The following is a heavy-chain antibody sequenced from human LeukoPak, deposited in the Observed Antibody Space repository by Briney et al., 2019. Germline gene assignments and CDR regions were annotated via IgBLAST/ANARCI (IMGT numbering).Heavy chain of an antibody. D-gene: IGHD2-2*01. V-gene: IGHV4-30-4*08. CDR3: ARDQLPYNWFDP. CDR2: IYYSGST. Sequence: SETLSLTCTVSGGSISSGDYYWSWIRQPPGKGLEWIGYIYYSGSTYYNPSLKSRVTMSVDTSKNQFSLKLSSVTAADTAVYYCARDQLPYNWFDPWGQGTLVTVSS. J-gene: IGHJ5*02. CDR1: GGSISSGDYY.